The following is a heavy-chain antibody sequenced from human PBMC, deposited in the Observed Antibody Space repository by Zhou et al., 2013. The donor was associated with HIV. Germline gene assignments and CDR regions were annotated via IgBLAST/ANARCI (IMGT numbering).Heavy chain of an antibody. CDR2: IIPILGIA. J-gene: IGHJ1*01. D-gene: IGHD4-17*01. CDR1: GGTFSSLA. Sequence: QVQLVQSGAEVKKPGSSVKVSCKASGGTFSSLAISWVRQAPGQGLEWMGRIIPILGIANYAQKFQGRVTITADKSTSTAYMELSSLRSEDTAVYYCASDYGDYPVQHWGQGTLVTVSS. V-gene: IGHV1-69*04. CDR3: ASDYGDYPVQH.